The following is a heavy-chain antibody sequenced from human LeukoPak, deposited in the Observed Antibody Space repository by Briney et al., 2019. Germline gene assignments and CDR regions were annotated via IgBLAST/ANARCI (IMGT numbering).Heavy chain of an antibody. V-gene: IGHV4-34*01. D-gene: IGHD5-12*01. CDR3: ARDFGYSTAGDHYYGMDV. J-gene: IGHJ6*02. Sequence: SETLSLTCAVYGGSFSGYYWSWIRQPPGKGLEWIGEINHSGSTDYNPSLKSRVTMSVDTSKNQFSLKLSSVTAADTAVYFCARDFGYSTAGDHYYGMDVWGQGTTVSVSS. CDR1: GGSFSGYY. CDR2: INHSGST.